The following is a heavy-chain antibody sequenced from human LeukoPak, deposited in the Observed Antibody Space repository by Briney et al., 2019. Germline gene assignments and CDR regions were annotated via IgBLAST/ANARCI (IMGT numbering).Heavy chain of an antibody. CDR1: GFTFGDDA. CDR2: IRSKAYGGTT. CDR3: TRELYGSGSSDGMDV. D-gene: IGHD3-10*01. J-gene: IGHJ6*04. Sequence: PGRSLRLSCTASGFTFGDDAMSWVRQAPGKGLEWVGFIRSKAYGGTTEYAASVKGRFTISRDDSKSIAYLQMNSLKTEDTAVYYCTRELYGSGSSDGMDVWGKGTTVTVSS. V-gene: IGHV3-49*04.